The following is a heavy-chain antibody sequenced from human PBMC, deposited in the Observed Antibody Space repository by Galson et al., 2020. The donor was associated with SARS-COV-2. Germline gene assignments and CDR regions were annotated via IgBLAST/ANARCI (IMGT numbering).Heavy chain of an antibody. D-gene: IGHD3-3*01. CDR1: GSTFSSSA. CDR2: LSASGGST. J-gene: IGHJ4*02. CDR3: AKDGGLWRYDFWTGYYPYFDY. Sequence: GESLKISCSASGSTFSSSAMSWFRQAPGQRLAWVSALSASGGSTYYADSLQGRFTISRDNSKNTVHLQMNSLRAEDTAVYYCAKDGGLWRYDFWTGYYPYFDYWGQGTLVTAPS. V-gene: IGHV3-23*01.